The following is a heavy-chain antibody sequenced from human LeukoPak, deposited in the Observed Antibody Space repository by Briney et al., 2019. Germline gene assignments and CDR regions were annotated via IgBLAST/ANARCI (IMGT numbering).Heavy chain of an antibody. D-gene: IGHD2-8*01. CDR3: VRGTNDWTGIDY. V-gene: IGHV3-7*01. J-gene: IGHJ4*02. CDR1: GFTLGSYW. CDR2: IKQDGSEK. Sequence: GGSLRLSCAASGFTLGSYWMSWVRQAPGKGLEWVANIKQDGSEKHYVDSVKGRFTISRDNARNTLYLQMNSLRVEDTAIYYCVRGTNDWTGIDYWGQGTLVTVSS.